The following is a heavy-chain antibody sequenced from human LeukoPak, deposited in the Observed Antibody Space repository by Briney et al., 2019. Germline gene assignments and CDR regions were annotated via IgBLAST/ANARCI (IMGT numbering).Heavy chain of an antibody. J-gene: IGHJ5*02. CDR2: IRSKANSYAT. Sequence: GGSLRLSCAASGFTFSGSAMQWVRQASGKGLEWVGRIRSKANSYATAYAASVKGRFTISRDDSRNTAYLQMNSLKTGDTAVYYCTRHRSGSSSTNWFDPWGQGTLVTVSS. D-gene: IGHD1-26*01. CDR1: GFTFSGSA. CDR3: TRHRSGSSSTNWFDP. V-gene: IGHV3-73*01.